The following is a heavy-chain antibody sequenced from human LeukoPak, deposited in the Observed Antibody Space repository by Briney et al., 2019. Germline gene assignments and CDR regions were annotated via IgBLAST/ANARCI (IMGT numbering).Heavy chain of an antibody. CDR2: IIPIFGTA. CDR3: ARVPSSWYELGDDY. J-gene: IGHJ4*02. Sequence: SVKVSCKASGGTFSSYAISWVRQAPGQGLEWMGGIIPIFGTANYAQEFQGRVTITADESTSTAYMELSSLRSEDTAVYYCARVPSSWYELGDDYWGQGTLVTVSS. V-gene: IGHV1-69*13. CDR1: GGTFSSYA. D-gene: IGHD6-13*01.